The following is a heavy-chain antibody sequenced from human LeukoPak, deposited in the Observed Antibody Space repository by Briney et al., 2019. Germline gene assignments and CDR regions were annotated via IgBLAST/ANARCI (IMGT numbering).Heavy chain of an antibody. Sequence: GGSLRLSCAASGFTFNDDTMHWVRQTPGRGLEWVSFITWKTHRTNYADSVKGRFTVSRDNRKDSLYQQIDSLSTEDTGLYHCASEVGYRSLCYFGQGTLVTVSS. CDR1: GFTFNDDT. CDR3: ASEVGYRSLCY. J-gene: IGHJ4*02. V-gene: IGHV3-43*01. D-gene: IGHD5-18*01. CDR2: ITWKTHRT.